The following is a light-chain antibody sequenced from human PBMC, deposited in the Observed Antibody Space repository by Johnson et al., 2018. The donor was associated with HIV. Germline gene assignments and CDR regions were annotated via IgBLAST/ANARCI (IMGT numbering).Light chain of an antibody. CDR2: DNN. V-gene: IGLV1-51*01. J-gene: IGLJ1*01. CDR1: SSNIGNNF. CDR3: ETWDDRLSAYV. Sequence: QSVLTQPPSVSAAPGQKVTISCSGSSSNIGNNFVSWYQQLPGTAPQLLIYDNNKRPSGIPDRFSGSKSGTSATLGITGLQTGDEADYYCETWDDRLSAYVIGTGTKVTVL.